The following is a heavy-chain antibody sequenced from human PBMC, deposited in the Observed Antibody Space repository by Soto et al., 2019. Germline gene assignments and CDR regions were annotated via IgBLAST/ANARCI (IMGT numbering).Heavy chain of an antibody. D-gene: IGHD3-9*01. CDR1: GVTFSSYA. V-gene: IGHV3-23*01. CDR3: AKVSSEGVRYFDWLFPFDS. Sequence: XGSLRLSCAASGVTFSSYAMSWVRQAPGKGLDWVSAISGSGGSTYYADSVKGRFTISRDNSKNTLYLQMNSLRAEDTAVYYCAKVSSEGVRYFDWLFPFDSWGQGTLVTVSS. J-gene: IGHJ4*02. CDR2: ISGSGGST.